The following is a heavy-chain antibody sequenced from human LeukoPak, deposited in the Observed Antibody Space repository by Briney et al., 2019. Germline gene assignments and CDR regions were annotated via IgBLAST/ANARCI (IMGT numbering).Heavy chain of an antibody. Sequence: GGSLRLSCAASKFTFSSYWMHWVRQAPGKGLVWVSHINSDGSSTNYADSVKGRFTISRDNAKNTLYLQMNSLRAEDTAVYYCARDFYASGTYYNPNWFDPWGQGTLVTVSS. CDR2: INSDGSST. CDR3: ARDFYASGTYYNPNWFDP. J-gene: IGHJ5*02. V-gene: IGHV3-74*01. CDR1: KFTFSSYW. D-gene: IGHD3-10*01.